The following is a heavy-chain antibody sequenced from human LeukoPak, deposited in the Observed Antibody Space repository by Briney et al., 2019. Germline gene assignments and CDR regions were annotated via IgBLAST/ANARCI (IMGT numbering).Heavy chain of an antibody. CDR1: GGSFSGYY. CDR2: INHSGST. V-gene: IGHV4-34*01. Sequence: PSETLSLTCAVYGGSFSGYYWSWIRQPPGKGLEWIGEINHSGSTNYNPSLKSRVTISVDTSKNQFSLKLSSVTAADTAVYHCAIAPDPYCFDYWGQGTLVTVSS. CDR3: AIAPDPYCFDY. J-gene: IGHJ4*02.